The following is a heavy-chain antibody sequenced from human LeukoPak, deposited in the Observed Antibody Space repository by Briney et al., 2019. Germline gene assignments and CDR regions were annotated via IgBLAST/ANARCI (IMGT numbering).Heavy chain of an antibody. V-gene: IGHV3-48*03. CDR2: ISYNSRSI. D-gene: IGHD3-10*01. CDR1: GFIFSTYE. J-gene: IGHJ5*02. CDR3: ARTYGSGSYYVLSNWFDP. Sequence: QSGGSLRLSCAASGFIFSTYEMNWVRQAPGKGLEWLSYISYNSRSIYYADSVKGRFTISRDNAYNSLYLQMNSLRAEDTAVYYCARTYGSGSYYVLSNWFDPWGQGTLVTVSS.